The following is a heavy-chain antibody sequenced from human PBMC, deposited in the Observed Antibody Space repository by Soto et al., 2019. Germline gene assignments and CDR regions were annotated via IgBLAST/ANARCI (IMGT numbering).Heavy chain of an antibody. D-gene: IGHD4-17*01. CDR1: GGSFSGYY. CDR3: ASLDYGGNSDLKWEDY. CDR2: INHSGST. J-gene: IGHJ4*02. Sequence: SETLSLTCAVYGGSFSGYYWSWIRQPPGKGLEWIGEINHSGSTNYNPSLKSRVTISVDTSKNQFSLKLSSVTAADTAVYYCASLDYGGNSDLKWEDYWGQGTLVTVSS. V-gene: IGHV4-34*01.